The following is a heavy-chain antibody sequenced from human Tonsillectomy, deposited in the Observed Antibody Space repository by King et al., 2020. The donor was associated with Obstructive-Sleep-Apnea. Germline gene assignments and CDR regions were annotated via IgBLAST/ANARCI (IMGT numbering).Heavy chain of an antibody. CDR1: RITFNTSA. Sequence: VQLVESGGGLVQPGRSLRLSCATSRITFNTSAMHWVRQAPGKGLEWVSGISWSRGNVGYADSVKGRFIISKDDTKNSLFLQMNGLRTEDTALYFCTIDMFYWGQGTLVTVSS. CDR3: TIDMFY. CDR2: ISWSRGNV. J-gene: IGHJ4*02. D-gene: IGHD3-10*02. V-gene: IGHV3-9*01.